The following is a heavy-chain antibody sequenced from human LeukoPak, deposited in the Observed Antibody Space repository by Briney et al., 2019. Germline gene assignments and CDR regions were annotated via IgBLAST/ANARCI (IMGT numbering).Heavy chain of an antibody. CDR1: GFTFSNYE. Sequence: GGSLRLSCAASGFTFSNYEFNWVRQAPGKGLEWVSGISGSGGSTYYADSVKGRFTISRDNSKNTLYLQMNSLRAEDTAVYYCAKGAAAGIFGVPSGYWGKGPLVTVSS. CDR2: ISGSGGST. CDR3: AKGAAAGIFGVPSGY. V-gene: IGHV3-23*01. J-gene: IGHJ4*02. D-gene: IGHD6-13*01.